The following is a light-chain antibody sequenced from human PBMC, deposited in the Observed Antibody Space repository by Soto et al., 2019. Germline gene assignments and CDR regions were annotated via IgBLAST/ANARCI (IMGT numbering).Light chain of an antibody. J-gene: IGKJ1*01. CDR2: GAS. CDR3: QQYGVSPRT. CDR1: QSVSSSH. Sequence: IVLTQSPGTLSLSPGERATLSCRASQSVSSSHLAWYQQKVGQAPRLLIYGASSRATGTPDRFSGSGSGTDFTLTISRLEPEDFAVYYCQQYGVSPRTFGQGTKVDIK. V-gene: IGKV3-20*01.